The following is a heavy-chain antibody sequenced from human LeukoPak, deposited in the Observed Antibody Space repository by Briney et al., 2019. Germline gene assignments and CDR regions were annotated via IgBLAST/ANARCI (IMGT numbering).Heavy chain of an antibody. J-gene: IGHJ4*02. V-gene: IGHV3-9*01. D-gene: IGHD3-10*01. CDR3: AKDLNYYGSGSYSL. CDR2: ISWNSGSI. CDR1: GFTFDDYA. Sequence: GGSLRLSCAASGFTFDDYAMHWVRQAPGKGLEWVSGISWNSGSIGYADSVKGRFTISRDNAKNSLYLQMNSLRAEDTALYYCAKDLNYYGSGSYSLWGQGTLVTVSS.